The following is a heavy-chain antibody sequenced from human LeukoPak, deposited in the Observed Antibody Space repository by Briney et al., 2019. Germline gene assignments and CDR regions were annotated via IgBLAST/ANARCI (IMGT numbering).Heavy chain of an antibody. CDR1: GYTFTNYY. Sequence: VASVKVSCKASGYTFTNYYLHWVRQAPGRGLEWMGITNPRDGITNYSQKFQGRVTMTRDTSTSTVYMELSGLRSEDTAVYYCARDLSLLDYYDSSGYNYFDPWGQGTLVTVSS. V-gene: IGHV1-46*01. CDR3: ARDLSLLDYYDSSGYNYFDP. D-gene: IGHD3-22*01. J-gene: IGHJ5*02. CDR2: TNPRDGIT.